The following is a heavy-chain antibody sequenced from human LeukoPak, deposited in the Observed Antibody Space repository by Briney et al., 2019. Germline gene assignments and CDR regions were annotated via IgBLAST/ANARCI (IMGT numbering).Heavy chain of an antibody. Sequence: SETLSLTCAVYGGSFSGYYWSWIRQPPGKGLEWIGEINHSGSTNYNPSLKSRVTISVDTSKNQFSLKLSSVTAADTAVYYCARAWWELLLRPSYFDYWGQGTLVTVPS. CDR3: ARAWWELLLRPSYFDY. J-gene: IGHJ4*02. CDR2: INHSGST. D-gene: IGHD1-26*01. CDR1: GGSFSGYY. V-gene: IGHV4-34*01.